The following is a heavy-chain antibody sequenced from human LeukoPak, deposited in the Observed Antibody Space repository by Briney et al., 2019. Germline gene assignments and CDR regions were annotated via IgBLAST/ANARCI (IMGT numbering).Heavy chain of an antibody. CDR3: ARDRYYDTSGDY. D-gene: IGHD3-22*01. Sequence: GSVRVSCKASGYTFTGFYMNWVRQAPGQGLEWLGIINPSGGSTSYAQKFQGRVTMTRDTSTSTVYMELSSLRSDDTAVYYCARDRYYDTSGDYWGQGTLVTVSS. CDR2: INPSGGST. CDR1: GYTFTGFY. V-gene: IGHV1-46*01. J-gene: IGHJ4*02.